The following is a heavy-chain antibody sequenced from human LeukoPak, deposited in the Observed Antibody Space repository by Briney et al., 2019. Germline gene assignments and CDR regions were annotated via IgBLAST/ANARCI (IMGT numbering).Heavy chain of an antibody. J-gene: IGHJ4*02. V-gene: IGHV4-34*01. CDR3: ARDRGYYDSSGYSD. CDR2: INHSGST. Sequence: GSLRLSCAASGFTVSSNYMSWVRQPPGKGLEWIGEINHSGSTNYNPSLKSRVTISVDTSKNQFSLKLSSVTAADTAVYYCARDRGYYDSSGYSDWGQGTLVTVSS. CDR1: GFTVSSNY. D-gene: IGHD3-22*01.